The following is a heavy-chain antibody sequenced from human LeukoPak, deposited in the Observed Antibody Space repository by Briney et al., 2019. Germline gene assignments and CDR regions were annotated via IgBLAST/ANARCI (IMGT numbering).Heavy chain of an antibody. V-gene: IGHV4-30-4*01. CDR2: IYYSAST. D-gene: IGHD6-6*01. Sequence: SETLSLTCTVSGGSISSGDYYWGWIRQPPGKGLEYIGYIYYSASTYYNPSLKSRITISVDTSKNQFSLKLSSVTAADTAVYYCARGSWSSSIDYWGQGTLVTVSS. CDR3: ARGSWSSSIDY. J-gene: IGHJ4*02. CDR1: GGSISSGDYY.